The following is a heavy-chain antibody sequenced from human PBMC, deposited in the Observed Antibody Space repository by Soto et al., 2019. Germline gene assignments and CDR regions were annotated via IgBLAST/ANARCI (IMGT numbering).Heavy chain of an antibody. CDR3: ATYYGASSAWFDP. V-gene: IGHV1-69*01. Sequence: QVQLVQSGAEVKKPGSSVKVSCKASGGSFSSYAVTWVRQAPGQGLEWMGGIIPIYGTASYAQKFQGRVTITANESTNTAHMELSSLRSEDTAIYYCATYYGASSAWFDPWGQGNLVTVSS. D-gene: IGHD4-17*01. J-gene: IGHJ5*02. CDR1: GGSFSSYA. CDR2: IIPIYGTA.